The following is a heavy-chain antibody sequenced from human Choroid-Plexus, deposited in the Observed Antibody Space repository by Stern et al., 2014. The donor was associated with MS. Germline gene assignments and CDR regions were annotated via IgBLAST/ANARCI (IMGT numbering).Heavy chain of an antibody. CDR3: AKDRQYLTYFFDH. D-gene: IGHD2/OR15-2a*01. Sequence: MQLVDSGGGVVQPGRPLRLSCVASGFTFGSCAMHWVRQAPGKGLAWVAGVSYDGSNKYYADSVKGRFTISRVNSQNTLYMQMSSLRPEDTAVYYCAKDRQYLTYFFDHWGQGSLVTVSS. CDR2: VSYDGSNK. CDR1: GFTFGSCA. J-gene: IGHJ5*02. V-gene: IGHV3-30*18.